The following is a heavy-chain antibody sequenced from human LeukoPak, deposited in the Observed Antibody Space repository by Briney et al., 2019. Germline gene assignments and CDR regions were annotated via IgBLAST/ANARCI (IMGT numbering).Heavy chain of an antibody. J-gene: IGHJ3*02. CDR1: GFTVSSNY. V-gene: IGHV3-53*01. Sequence: PGGSLRLSCAASGFTVSSNYMSWVRQAPGKGLEWVSVIYSGGSTYYADSVKGRFTISRDNSKNTLYLQMNSLRAEDTAVYYCAKFSITMIVVVTDAFDIWGQGTMVTVSS. CDR3: AKFSITMIVVVTDAFDI. CDR2: IYSGGST. D-gene: IGHD3-22*01.